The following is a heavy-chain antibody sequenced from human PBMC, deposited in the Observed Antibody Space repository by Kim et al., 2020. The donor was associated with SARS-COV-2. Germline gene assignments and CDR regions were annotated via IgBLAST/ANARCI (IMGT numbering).Heavy chain of an antibody. J-gene: IGHJ3*02. D-gene: IGHD3-3*01. V-gene: IGHV4-34*01. CDR2: INHSGST. CDR3: ARTTPSHDLVRDAFDI. CDR1: GGSFSGYY. Sequence: SETLSLTCAVYGGSFSGYYWSWIRQPPGKGLEWIGEINHSGSTNYNPSLKSRVTISVDTSKNQFSLKLSSVTAADTAVYYCARTTPSHDLVRDAFDIWGQGTMVTVSS.